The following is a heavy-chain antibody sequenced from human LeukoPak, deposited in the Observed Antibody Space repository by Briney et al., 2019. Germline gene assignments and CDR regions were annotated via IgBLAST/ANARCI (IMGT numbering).Heavy chain of an antibody. CDR1: GLTFSSYG. CDR2: IRYDGSNK. Sequence: PGGSLRLSCAASGLTFSSYGMHWVRQAPGKGLEWVAFIRYDGSNKYYADSVKGRFTISRDNSKNTLYLQMNSLRAEDTAVYYCARSLYDSSGFYAFDIWGQGTMVTVSS. V-gene: IGHV3-30*02. CDR3: ARSLYDSSGFYAFDI. D-gene: IGHD3-22*01. J-gene: IGHJ3*02.